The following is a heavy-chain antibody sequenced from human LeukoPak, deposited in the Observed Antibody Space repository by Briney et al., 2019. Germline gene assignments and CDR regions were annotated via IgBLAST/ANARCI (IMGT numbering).Heavy chain of an antibody. CDR2: IYTNGGA. CDR1: GGSVTSGNYY. Sequence: SETLSLTSTVSGGSVTSGNYYWNWIWQPAGKGLEWIGRIYTNGGASYNPSLKSRVTISIDASKNQFSLKLSSVTAADTAVYYCAREPPGYWGQGILVTVSS. CDR3: AREPPGY. V-gene: IGHV4-61*02. J-gene: IGHJ4*02.